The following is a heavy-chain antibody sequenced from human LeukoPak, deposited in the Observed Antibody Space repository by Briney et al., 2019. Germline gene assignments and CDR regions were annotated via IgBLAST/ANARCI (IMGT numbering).Heavy chain of an antibody. D-gene: IGHD5-24*01. CDR2: MNPNSANT. Sequence: ASVKVSCKASGYTFANYDINWVRQTTGQGLEWMGWMNPNSANTGYAQKFQGRVTMTRNISISTAYMELSSLRSEDTAVYYCARRNKDDSNFRLVDYWGQGTLVTVSS. CDR3: ARRNKDDSNFRLVDY. J-gene: IGHJ4*02. CDR1: GYTFANYD. V-gene: IGHV1-8*01.